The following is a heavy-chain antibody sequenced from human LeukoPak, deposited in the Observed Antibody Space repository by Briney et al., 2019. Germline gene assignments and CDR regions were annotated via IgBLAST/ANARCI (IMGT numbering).Heavy chain of an antibody. J-gene: IGHJ4*02. D-gene: IGHD6-13*01. Sequence: GGSLRLSCAASGFTFSSYAMSWVRQAPGKGLGWVSAISGSGGSTYYADSVKGRFTISRDNSKNTLYLQMNSLRAEDTAVYYCAKDLIRDVSYSSSWYGALGDDYWGQGTLVTVSS. V-gene: IGHV3-23*01. CDR3: AKDLIRDVSYSSSWYGALGDDY. CDR1: GFTFSSYA. CDR2: ISGSGGST.